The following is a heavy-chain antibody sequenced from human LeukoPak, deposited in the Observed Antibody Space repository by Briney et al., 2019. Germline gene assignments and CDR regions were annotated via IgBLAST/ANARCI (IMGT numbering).Heavy chain of an antibody. Sequence: GGSLRLSCAASGFTFSSYAMSWVRQAPGKGLEWVSVVSGDGSGTYYADSVKGRFTISRVNSKNTLYLQMNSLRAEDTAVYYCARAPYYYYYMDVWGKGTTVTVSS. V-gene: IGHV3-23*01. CDR2: VSGDGSGT. CDR3: ARAPYYYYYMDV. CDR1: GFTFSSYA. J-gene: IGHJ6*03.